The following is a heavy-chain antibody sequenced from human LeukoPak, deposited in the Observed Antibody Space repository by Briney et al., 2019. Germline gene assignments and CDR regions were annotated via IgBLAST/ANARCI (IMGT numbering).Heavy chain of an antibody. CDR1: GFTFDDYA. J-gene: IGHJ4*02. CDR2: ISWNSGSI. V-gene: IGHV3-9*01. D-gene: IGHD5-18*01. Sequence: GRSLRLSCAASGFTFDDYAMHRVRQAPGKGLEWVSGISWNSGSIGYADSVKGRFTISRDNAKNSLYLQMNSLRAEDTALYYCAKDMSGYSYGYEVDYWGQGTLVTVSS. CDR3: AKDMSGYSYGYEVDY.